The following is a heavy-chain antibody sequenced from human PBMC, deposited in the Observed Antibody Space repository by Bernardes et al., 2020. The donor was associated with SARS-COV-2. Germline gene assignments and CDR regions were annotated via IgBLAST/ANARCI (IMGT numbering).Heavy chain of an antibody. CDR1: RGSVSFGSNY. CDR2: IYYPGSI. V-gene: IGHV4-61*01. D-gene: IGHD2-15*01. Sequence: SETLSLTCSVSRGSVSFGSNYWTWIRQPPGKGLEWIGYIYYPGSINYNPSLKSRVTISVDTSKNQFSLKLTSVTAADTAVYYCVRGTGFCSGGSSGWIDPWGQGTLVSVSS. CDR3: VRGTGFCSGGSSGWIDP. J-gene: IGHJ5*02.